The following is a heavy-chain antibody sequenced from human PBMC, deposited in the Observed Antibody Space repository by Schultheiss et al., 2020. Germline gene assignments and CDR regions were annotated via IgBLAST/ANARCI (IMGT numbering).Heavy chain of an antibody. V-gene: IGHV4-59*12. D-gene: IGHD3-10*01. CDR1: GGSLNPFY. Sequence: TLSLTCAVSGGSLNPFYWTFIRQPPGKGLEWIGSIYYSGSTYYNPSLKSRVTISVDTSKNQFSLKLSSVTAADTAVYYCARGEEGSYYYSYMDVWGKGTTVTVSS. CDR3: ARGEEGSYYYSYMDV. CDR2: IYYSGST. J-gene: IGHJ6*03.